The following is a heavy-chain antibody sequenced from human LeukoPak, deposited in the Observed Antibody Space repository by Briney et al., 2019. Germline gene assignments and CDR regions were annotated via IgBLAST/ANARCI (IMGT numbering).Heavy chain of an antibody. D-gene: IGHD5-18*01. J-gene: IGHJ6*03. CDR2: FSFNGEST. Sequence: PGGSLRLSCAASGFTFSSYWMTWVRQAPGKGLEWVSSFSFNGESTYYADSAKGRFTISRDNSKNTLYLQMNSLRAEDTAVYYCAKGGYSNGRYYYYYVDVWGEGTTVTVSS. CDR3: AKGGYSNGRYYYYYVDV. V-gene: IGHV3-23*01. CDR1: GFTFSSYW.